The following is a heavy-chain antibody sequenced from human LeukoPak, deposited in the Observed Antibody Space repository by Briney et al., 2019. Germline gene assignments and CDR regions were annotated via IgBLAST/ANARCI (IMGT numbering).Heavy chain of an antibody. Sequence: SVKVSCKASGGTFSSYAISWVRQAPGQGLEWMGGIIPIFGTANYAQKFQGRVTITADGSTSTAYMELSSLRSEDTAVYYCARPAIPYYYDSSGYYFPFDYWGQGTLVTVSS. V-gene: IGHV1-69*01. D-gene: IGHD3-22*01. J-gene: IGHJ4*02. CDR1: GGTFSSYA. CDR2: IIPIFGTA. CDR3: ARPAIPYYYDSSGYYFPFDY.